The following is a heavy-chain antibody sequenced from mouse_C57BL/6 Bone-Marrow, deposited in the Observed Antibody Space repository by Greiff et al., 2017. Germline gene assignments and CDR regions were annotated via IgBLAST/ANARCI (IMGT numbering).Heavy chain of an antibody. J-gene: IGHJ1*03. CDR3: TRSLITTVVPAYWYFDV. D-gene: IGHD1-1*01. V-gene: IGHV1-15*01. Sequence: VKLVESGAELVRPGASVTLSCKASGYTFTDYEMHWVKQTPVHGLEWIGAIDPETGGTAYNQKFKGKAILTADKSSSTAYMELRSLTSEDSAVYYCTRSLITTVVPAYWYFDVWGTGTTVTVSS. CDR2: IDPETGGT. CDR1: GYTFTDYE.